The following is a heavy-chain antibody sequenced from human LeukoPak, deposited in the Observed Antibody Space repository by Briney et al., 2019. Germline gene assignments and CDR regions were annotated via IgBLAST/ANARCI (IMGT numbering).Heavy chain of an antibody. Sequence: NPSETLSLTCTVSGGSISSGGYYWSWIRRHPGKGLEWIGYIHHSGTTYYNPSLKSRVTISVDTSKNQVSLKLSSVTAADTAVYFCASATERWLHPSGNDYWGQGTLVTVSS. CDR3: ASATERWLHPSGNDY. V-gene: IGHV4-31*03. CDR1: GGSISSGGYY. J-gene: IGHJ4*02. D-gene: IGHD5-24*01. CDR2: IHHSGTT.